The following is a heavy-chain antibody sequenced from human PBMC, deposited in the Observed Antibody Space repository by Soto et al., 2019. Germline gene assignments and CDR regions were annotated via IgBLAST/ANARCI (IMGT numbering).Heavy chain of an antibody. CDR1: GYTFTSYA. Sequence: GASVKVTCKDSGYTFTSYAMHWVRQAPGQRLEWMGWINAGNGNTKYSQKFQGRVTITTDTSTSTAYMELRSLRSDDTAVYYCVRGTGNPGSRYYYYDYMDGWGKGTTVTVSS. D-gene: IGHD1-1*01. V-gene: IGHV1-3*01. J-gene: IGHJ6*03. CDR3: VRGTGNPGSRYYYYDYMDG. CDR2: INAGNGNT.